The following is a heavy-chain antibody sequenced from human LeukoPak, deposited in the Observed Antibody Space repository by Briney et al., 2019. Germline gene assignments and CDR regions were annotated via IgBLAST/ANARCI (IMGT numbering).Heavy chain of an antibody. D-gene: IGHD3-16*01. J-gene: IGHJ6*03. CDR3: ARDGALWGPYYYMDV. Sequence: GGSLRLSCAASGFTFSSYAMHWVRQAPGKGLEWVAVISYDGSNKYYADSVKGRFTISRDNSKNTLYLQMNSLRAEDTAVYYCARDGALWGPYYYMDVWGKGTTVTVSS. CDR2: ISYDGSNK. CDR1: GFTFSSYA. V-gene: IGHV3-30*04.